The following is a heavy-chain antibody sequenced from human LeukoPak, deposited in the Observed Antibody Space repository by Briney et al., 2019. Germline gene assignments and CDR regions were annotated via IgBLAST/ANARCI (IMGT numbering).Heavy chain of an antibody. Sequence: PGGSLRLSCAASGFTFSSYEMNWVRQAPGKGLEWVSYISSSGSTIYYADSVKGRFTISRDNAKNSLYLQMNSLRAEDTAVYYCARDYYDSSGYLSKLFDYWGQGTLVTVSS. CDR3: ARDYYDSSGYLSKLFDY. D-gene: IGHD3-22*01. V-gene: IGHV3-48*03. CDR2: ISSSGSTI. J-gene: IGHJ4*02. CDR1: GFTFSSYE.